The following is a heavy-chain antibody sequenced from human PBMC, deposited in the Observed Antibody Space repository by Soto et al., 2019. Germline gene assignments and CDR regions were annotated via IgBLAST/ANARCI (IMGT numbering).Heavy chain of an antibody. V-gene: IGHV3-21*06. CDR3: ARESEDFTSTFDY. CDR2: ISSTTNYI. Sequence: EGSLRLSCAASGFTFTRYSMNWVRQAPGKGLEWVSSISSTTNYIYYGDSMKGRFTISRDNAKNSLYLEMNSLRAEDTAVYYCARESEDFTSTFDYSRQGPLVTVSS. CDR1: GFTFTRYS. J-gene: IGHJ4*02.